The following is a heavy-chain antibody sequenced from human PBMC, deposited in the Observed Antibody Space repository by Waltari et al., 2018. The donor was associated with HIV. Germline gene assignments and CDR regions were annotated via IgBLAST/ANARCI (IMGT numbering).Heavy chain of an antibody. CDR2: IKDDGNEK. D-gene: IGHD3-3*01. CDR1: VFPFPSLW. V-gene: IGHV3-7*01. J-gene: IGHJ6*02. CDR3: VRENDFGTIFFNYYYAMDV. Sequence: MQFVESGGGLVHRGGALRLSCTASVFPFPSLWMSWVTQAPGKALEWVANIKDDGNEKYYVNSVRGRFTISRDNANNSLYLEMNRLRDEDTAVYYCVRENDFGTIFFNYYYAMDVWGQGTSVTVSS.